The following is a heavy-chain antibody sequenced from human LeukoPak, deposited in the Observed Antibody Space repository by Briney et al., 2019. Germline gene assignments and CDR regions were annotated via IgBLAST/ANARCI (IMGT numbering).Heavy chain of an antibody. J-gene: IGHJ5*02. CDR1: GGSFSGYY. CDR2: INHSGST. Sequence: SETLSLTCAVYGGSFSGYYWSWIRQPPGKGLEWIGEINHSGSTNYNPSLKSRVTISVDTSKNQFSLKLSSVTAADTAVYYCARGPPFRGWFDPWGQGTLVTVSS. CDR3: ARGPPFRGWFDP. V-gene: IGHV4-34*01. D-gene: IGHD3-3*02.